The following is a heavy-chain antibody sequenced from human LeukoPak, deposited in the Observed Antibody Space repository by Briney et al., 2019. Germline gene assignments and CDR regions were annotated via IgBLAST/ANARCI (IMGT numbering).Heavy chain of an antibody. CDR2: IYYSGST. D-gene: IGHD3-22*01. CDR3: ARHLPATDYYDHSDAFDI. J-gene: IGHJ3*02. CDR1: GGSISSYY. Sequence: SETLSLTCTVSGGSISSYYWSWIRQPPGKGLEWIGYIYYSGSTNYNSSLKSRVTISVDTSKNQFSLKLSSVTAADTAVYYCARHLPATDYYDHSDAFDIWGQGTMVTVSS. V-gene: IGHV4-59*08.